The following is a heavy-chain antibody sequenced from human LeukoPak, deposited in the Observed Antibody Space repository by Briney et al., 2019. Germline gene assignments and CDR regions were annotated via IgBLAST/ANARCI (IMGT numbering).Heavy chain of an antibody. Sequence: PGGSLRLSCAASGFTFSSYGMHWVRQAPGKGLEWVAVIWYDGSNKYYADSVKGRFTISRDDSKNTLYLQMNSLRAEDTAVYYCARPNDGDYSNYYYYYGMDVWGQGTTVTVSS. V-gene: IGHV3-33*01. CDR3: ARPNDGDYSNYYYYYGMDV. D-gene: IGHD4-11*01. CDR2: IWYDGSNK. J-gene: IGHJ6*02. CDR1: GFTFSSYG.